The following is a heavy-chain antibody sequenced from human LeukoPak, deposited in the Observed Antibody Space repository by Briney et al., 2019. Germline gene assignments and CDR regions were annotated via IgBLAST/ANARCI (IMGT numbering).Heavy chain of an antibody. J-gene: IGHJ4*02. Sequence: SETLSLTCMLPGDSISSYYWSWIWQPPGKGLEWIGYIYYSGSTNYNPSLKSRVTISIDTSKNQFSLKLTSVTAADTAVYYCARGEGASWWFDYWGQGTLVTVSS. D-gene: IGHD6-13*01. V-gene: IGHV4-59*01. CDR2: IYYSGST. CDR1: GDSISSYY. CDR3: ARGEGASWWFDY.